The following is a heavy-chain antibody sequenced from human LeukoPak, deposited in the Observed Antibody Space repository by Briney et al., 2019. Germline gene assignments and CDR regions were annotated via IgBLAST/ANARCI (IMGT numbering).Heavy chain of an antibody. V-gene: IGHV3-49*03. CDR3: TRESGYYYYVPDAFDI. J-gene: IGHJ3*02. D-gene: IGHD3-22*01. CDR1: GFTFGDYA. CDR2: IRSKAYGGTT. Sequence: GGSLRLSCTASGFTFGDYAMSWFRQAPGKGLEWVGFIRSKAYGGTTEYAASVKGRFTISRDDSKSIAYLQMNSLKTEDTAVYYCTRESGYYYYVPDAFDIWGQGTMVTVSS.